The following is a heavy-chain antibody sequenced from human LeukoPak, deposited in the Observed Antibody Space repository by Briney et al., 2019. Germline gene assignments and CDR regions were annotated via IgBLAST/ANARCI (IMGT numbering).Heavy chain of an antibody. Sequence: PGGSLRLSCAASGFTFSTYAMSWVRQAPGKGLEWVSVISGSGDSRSYADSVNGRLTISRDNSQKTLCLQMNSLRAEDTAIYYCAKTYYYDTSGSHYLDNWGQGTLVTVSS. CDR1: GFTFSTYA. CDR2: ISGSGDSR. CDR3: AKTYYYDTSGSHYLDN. D-gene: IGHD3-22*01. V-gene: IGHV3-23*01. J-gene: IGHJ4*02.